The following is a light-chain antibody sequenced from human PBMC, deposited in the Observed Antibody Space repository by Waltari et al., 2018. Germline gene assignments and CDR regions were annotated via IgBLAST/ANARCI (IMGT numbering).Light chain of an antibody. CDR3: QAWDSSAVV. CDR1: KLGNKF. Sequence: SYELTQPPSLSVSPGQTASITCSGDKLGNKFASWYRQKPGESPVVVIYRDKKRPSGIPDRISGSNSGNTATLTISETQAMDEADYYCQAWDSSAVVFGGGTKLTVL. J-gene: IGLJ2*01. CDR2: RDK. V-gene: IGLV3-1*01.